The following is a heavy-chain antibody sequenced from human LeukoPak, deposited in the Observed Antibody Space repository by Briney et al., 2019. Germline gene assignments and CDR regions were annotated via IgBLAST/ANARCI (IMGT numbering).Heavy chain of an antibody. Sequence: GSLRLSCAASGFTFSSYSMNWVRQAPGKGPEWVSSISSSSSYIYYADSVKGRFTISRDNAKNSLYLQMNSLRAEDTAVYYCAREIQYSSGWYGGCDYWGQGTLVTVSS. D-gene: IGHD6-19*01. CDR2: ISSSSSYI. J-gene: IGHJ4*02. CDR3: AREIQYSSGWYGGCDY. CDR1: GFTFSSYS. V-gene: IGHV3-21*01.